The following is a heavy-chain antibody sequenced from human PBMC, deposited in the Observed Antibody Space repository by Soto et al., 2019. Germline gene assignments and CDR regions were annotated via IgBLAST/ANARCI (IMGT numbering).Heavy chain of an antibody. V-gene: IGHV3-23*01. CDR3: AKHRAGFGSGSDTYYFDS. CDR2: ISGSGGTT. D-gene: IGHD3-10*01. CDR1: GVTLSTYA. J-gene: IGHJ4*02. Sequence: VQLLESGGGSVQPGGSLRLSCIVSGVTLSTYAMSWVRQAPGKGLEWVSAISGSGGTTYYADSVKGRFTISRDNSNNTLSLQMNSLRAEDTAVYYCAKHRAGFGSGSDTYYFDSWGQGTLVTVSS.